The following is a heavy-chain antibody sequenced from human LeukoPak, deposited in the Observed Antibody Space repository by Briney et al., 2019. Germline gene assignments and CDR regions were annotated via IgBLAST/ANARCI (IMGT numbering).Heavy chain of an antibody. J-gene: IGHJ4*02. CDR2: ISSGSSTI. CDR3: ASETVTKDY. V-gene: IGHV3-48*01. Sequence: GGSLRLSCAASGFTVSSNYMSWVRQAPGKGLEWVSYISSGSSTIYYADSVKGRFTISRDNAKNSLYLQMNSLRAEDTAVYYCASETVTKDYWGQGTLVTVSS. D-gene: IGHD4-17*01. CDR1: GFTVSSNY.